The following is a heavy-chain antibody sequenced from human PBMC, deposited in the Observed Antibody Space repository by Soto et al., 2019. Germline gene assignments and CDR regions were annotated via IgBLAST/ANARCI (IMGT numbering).Heavy chain of an antibody. CDR3: VKGEYYYDSSGYYPFDY. Sequence: PGGSLRLSCSASGFTFSIYAMHGVRQAPGKGLEYVSSISTNGGSTDYADSVKGRFTISRDNSKNTVYLQMSSLRVEDTAVYYCVKGEYYYDSSGYYPFDYWGQGP. D-gene: IGHD3-22*01. J-gene: IGHJ4*02. CDR2: ISTNGGST. CDR1: GFTFSIYA. V-gene: IGHV3-64D*06.